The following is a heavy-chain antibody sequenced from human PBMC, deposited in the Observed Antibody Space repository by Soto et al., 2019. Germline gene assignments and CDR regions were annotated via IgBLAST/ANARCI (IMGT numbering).Heavy chain of an antibody. Sequence: PGGSLRLSCAASGFTFDDYAMHWVRQAPGKGLEWVSGISWNSGSIGYADSVKGRFTISRDNAKNSLYLQMNSLRAEDTALYYCAKVLYDYFDYWGQGTLVIVSS. D-gene: IGHD5-12*01. J-gene: IGHJ4*02. CDR1: GFTFDDYA. V-gene: IGHV3-9*01. CDR2: ISWNSGSI. CDR3: AKVLYDYFDY.